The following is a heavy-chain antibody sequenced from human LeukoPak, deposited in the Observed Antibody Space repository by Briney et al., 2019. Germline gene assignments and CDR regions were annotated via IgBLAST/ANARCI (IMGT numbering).Heavy chain of an antibody. V-gene: IGHV1-69*05. J-gene: IGHJ6*03. CDR2: IIPIFGTA. Sequence: ASVKVSCKASGGTFTSYAISWVRQAPGQGLEWMGGIIPIFGTANYAQKFQGRVTITTDESTSTAYMELSSLRSEDTAVYYCARRYSGYENYYYMDVWGKETTVTVSS. CDR1: GGTFTSYA. D-gene: IGHD5-12*01. CDR3: ARRYSGYENYYYMDV.